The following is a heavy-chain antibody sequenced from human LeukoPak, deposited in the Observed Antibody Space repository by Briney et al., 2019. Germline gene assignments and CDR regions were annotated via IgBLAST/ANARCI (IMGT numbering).Heavy chain of an antibody. CDR1: GFIFSSYG. V-gene: IGHV3-48*02. CDR2: ISSRSTTM. Sequence: GGSLRLSCAASGFIFSSYGMTWVRQAPGKGLEWVSYISSRSTTMLYADSVKGRFTISRDNAKNSLYLQMNSLTDDDTAVYYCANYDFWTGYSKGYWGQGTLVTVSS. D-gene: IGHD3-3*01. CDR3: ANYDFWTGYSKGY. J-gene: IGHJ4*02.